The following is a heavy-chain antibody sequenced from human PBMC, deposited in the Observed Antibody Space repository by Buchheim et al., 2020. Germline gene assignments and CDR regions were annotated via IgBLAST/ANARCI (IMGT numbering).Heavy chain of an antibody. Sequence: EVQLVDSGGGLVQPGGSLRLSCAASGFTSSSYWMHWVRQAPGKGPVWVSRINTDGTDTSYADSVKGRFTISRDNARNTLYLQMNSLEAEDTAVYFCARGGTSGSLDYWGQGTL. CDR1: GFTSSSYW. D-gene: IGHD3-10*01. CDR2: INTDGTDT. CDR3: ARGGTSGSLDY. V-gene: IGHV3-74*01. J-gene: IGHJ4*02.